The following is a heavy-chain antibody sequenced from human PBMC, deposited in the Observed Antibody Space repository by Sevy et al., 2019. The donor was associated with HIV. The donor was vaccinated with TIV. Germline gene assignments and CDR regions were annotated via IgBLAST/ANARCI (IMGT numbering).Heavy chain of an antibody. J-gene: IGHJ4*02. CDR3: AKGSSCFDN. V-gene: IGHV3-30*02. CDR2: IRYDGGNK. Sequence: GGSLRLSCAASGFTFSSYGMQWVRQAPGKGLEWVSFIRYDGGNKDYADSVKGRFTISRDNSKNMLYLQMNSLRAEDTAVYYCAKGSSCFDNWGQGTLVTVSS. D-gene: IGHD6-6*01. CDR1: GFTFSSYG.